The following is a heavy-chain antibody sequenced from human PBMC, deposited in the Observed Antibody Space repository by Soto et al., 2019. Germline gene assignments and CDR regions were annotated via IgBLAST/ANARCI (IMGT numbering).Heavy chain of an antibody. CDR2: VYYTGTT. CDR3: ARDTVLTGMFDF. Sequence: LSLTCTVSGGSIGSYHWSWVRQPPGKGLEWIASVYYTGTTNYNPSLGSRVTISIDAPENQISLKLTSVTAADTAFYYCARDTVLTGMFDFWGQGTLVTVSS. J-gene: IGHJ4*02. D-gene: IGHD4-17*01. CDR1: GGSIGSYH. V-gene: IGHV4-59*01.